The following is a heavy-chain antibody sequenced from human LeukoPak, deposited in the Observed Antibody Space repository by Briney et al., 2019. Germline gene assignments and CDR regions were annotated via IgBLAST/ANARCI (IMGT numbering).Heavy chain of an antibody. D-gene: IGHD5-18*01. CDR1: GYTLTSYA. CDR2: INTNTGNT. CDR3: GRDPKLGIRGYTYGYIDY. Sequence: GASVKISCKASGYTLTSYAMNWVRQAPGQGLEWMGWINTNTGNTTYAQSFKGRYVFSLDTSVSTAYLQISSLKADDTAVYYCGRDPKLGIRGYTYGYIDYWGQGTLVTVSS. J-gene: IGHJ4*02. V-gene: IGHV7-4-1*02.